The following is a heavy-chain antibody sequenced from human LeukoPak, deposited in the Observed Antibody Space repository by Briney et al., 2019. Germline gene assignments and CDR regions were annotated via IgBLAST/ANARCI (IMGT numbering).Heavy chain of an antibody. Sequence: GGSLRLSCAASGFTFSSYEMIWVRQAPGKGLEWLSYISSSGSTIYYADSVKGRFTISRDNAKNSLYLQMNSLRAEDTAVYYCARDGLWAFDYWGQGTLVTVSS. D-gene: IGHD5-18*01. V-gene: IGHV3-48*03. CDR2: ISSSGSTI. CDR1: GFTFSSYE. CDR3: ARDGLWAFDY. J-gene: IGHJ4*02.